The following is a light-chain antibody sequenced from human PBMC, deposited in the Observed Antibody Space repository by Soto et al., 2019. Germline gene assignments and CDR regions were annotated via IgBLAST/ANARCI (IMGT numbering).Light chain of an antibody. Sequence: QSVLTQPPSASGTPGQRVTISCSGSSSNIGSNYIYWYQQIPGTAPTIVIYTNNQRPSGVPDRFSGSKSGTSASLVISGLRSEDEAVYYCAAWDDRLSGPVFGGGTKLTVL. V-gene: IGLV1-47*02. CDR1: SSNIGSNY. J-gene: IGLJ2*01. CDR3: AAWDDRLSGPV. CDR2: TNN.